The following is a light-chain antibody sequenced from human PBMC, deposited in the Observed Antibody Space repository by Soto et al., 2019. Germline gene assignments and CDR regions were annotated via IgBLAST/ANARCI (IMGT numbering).Light chain of an antibody. CDR2: SAS. CDR3: QQGHNLPLT. V-gene: IGKV3-15*01. CDR1: QSISTE. Sequence: EIVMTRSPATLSVSPGERATLSCRASQSISTELAWYQQKPGQPPRLLIYSASTRATGVPARFTGSGSGSEVTLTISGLQSEDFAVYYCQQGHNLPLTFGQGTRLEI. J-gene: IGKJ2*01.